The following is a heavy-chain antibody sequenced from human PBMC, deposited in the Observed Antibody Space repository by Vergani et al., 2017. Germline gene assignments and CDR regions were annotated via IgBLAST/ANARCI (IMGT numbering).Heavy chain of an antibody. D-gene: IGHD6-19*01. J-gene: IGHJ6*03. CDR1: GYTFTSYD. Sequence: QVQLVQPGAEVKKPGASVKVSCKASGYTFTSYDINWVRQATGQGLEGMGWMNPNSGNTGYAQKLQGRVTMTRNTSISTAYMELRSLRSEDTAVYDCARNRGDSSGWYLPDYYYYFMDVWGKGTTVTVSS. CDR2: MNPNSGNT. CDR3: ARNRGDSSGWYLPDYYYYFMDV. V-gene: IGHV1-8*01.